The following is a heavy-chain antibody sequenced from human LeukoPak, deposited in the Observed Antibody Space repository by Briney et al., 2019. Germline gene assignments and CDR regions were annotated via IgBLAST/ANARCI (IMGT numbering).Heavy chain of an antibody. V-gene: IGHV3-23*01. CDR3: AKDFYSDFLTGYSPFQH. D-gene: IGHD3-9*01. Sequence: GGSLRLSCAASGFTLSSYAMSWVRQAPGKGLEWVSAISDTGNTYHADSVKGRFTISRDSSKNTLYLQMNSLRAEDMAVYYCAKDFYSDFLTGYSPFQHWGQGTLVTVSS. J-gene: IGHJ1*01. CDR2: ISDTGNT. CDR1: GFTLSSYA.